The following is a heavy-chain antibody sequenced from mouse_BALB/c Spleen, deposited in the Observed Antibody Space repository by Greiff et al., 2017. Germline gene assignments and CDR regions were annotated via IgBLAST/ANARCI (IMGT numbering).Heavy chain of an antibody. CDR3: ARGRYGAGAWFAY. D-gene: IGHD2-14*01. CDR2: ISDGGSYT. CDR1: GFTFSDYY. J-gene: IGHJ3*01. V-gene: IGHV5-4*02. Sequence: EVQLVESGGGLVKPGGSLKLSCAASGFTFSDYYMYWVRQTPEKRLEWVATISDGGSYTYYPDSVKGRFTISRDNAKNNLYLQMSSLKSEDTAMYYCARGRYGAGAWFAYWGQGTLVTVSA.